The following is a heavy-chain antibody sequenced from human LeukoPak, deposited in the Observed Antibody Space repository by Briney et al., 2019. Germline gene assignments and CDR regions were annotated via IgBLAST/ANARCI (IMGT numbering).Heavy chain of an antibody. J-gene: IGHJ3*02. CDR1: GGSFSSYIYP. CDR2: ISHSGTT. CDR3: ARGATIFGVVLAFDI. Sequence: PSETLSLTCTVSGGSFSSYIYPWGWIRQPPGKGLEWIGSISHSGTTYYNPSLKSRVTISIDTSKSQFSLKLSSVTAADTAVYYCARGATIFGVVLAFDIWGQGTMVTVSS. V-gene: IGHV4-39*07. D-gene: IGHD3-3*01.